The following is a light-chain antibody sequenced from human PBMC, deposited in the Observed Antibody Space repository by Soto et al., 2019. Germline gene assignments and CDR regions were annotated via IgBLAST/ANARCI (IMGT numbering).Light chain of an antibody. Sequence: DIQMTQSPSTLSASVGDRVSITCRASQAISDWLAWYQQKPGQVPELLIFDVSTLESGVPSRFSGSRSGTEFTLIISSLQPDDFATYFCQQYHTYSTFGQGTKVDIK. CDR3: QQYHTYST. J-gene: IGKJ1*01. V-gene: IGKV1-5*01. CDR2: DVS. CDR1: QAISDW.